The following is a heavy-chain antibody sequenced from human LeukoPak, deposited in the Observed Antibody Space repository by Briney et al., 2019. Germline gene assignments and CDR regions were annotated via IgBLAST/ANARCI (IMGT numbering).Heavy chain of an antibody. CDR2: IYYTGIT. D-gene: IGHD2-2*01. CDR1: GGSIGSHY. J-gene: IGHJ5*02. CDR3: VRHLGYCSSTTCHPWFDP. Sequence: SETLSLTCTVSGGSIGSHYWSWIRQPPGKGLEWIGYIYYTGITNYNPSLKSRVTMSVDTSKSQFSLKLSSVTAADTAVYYCVRHLGYCSSTTCHPWFDPWGQGTLVTVSS. V-gene: IGHV4-59*08.